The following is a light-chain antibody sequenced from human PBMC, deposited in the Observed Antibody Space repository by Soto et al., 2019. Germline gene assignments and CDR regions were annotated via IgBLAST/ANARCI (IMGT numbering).Light chain of an antibody. CDR1: SSDVGGYNY. CDR3: SSYTSCSTLLYV. CDR2: DVS. V-gene: IGLV2-14*01. Sequence: QSALTQPASVSGSPGQSITISCTGTSSDVGGYNYVSWYQQHPGKAPKLMIYDVSNRPSGVSNRFSGSKSGNTASLTISGLQAEYESDYYCSSYTSCSTLLYVFGTGTKVTVL. J-gene: IGLJ1*01.